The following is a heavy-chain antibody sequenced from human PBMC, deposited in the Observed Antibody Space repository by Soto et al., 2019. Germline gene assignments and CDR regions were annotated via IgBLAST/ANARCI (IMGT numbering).Heavy chain of an antibody. CDR1: GFTFGGYA. Sequence: GGSLRLSCAASGFTFGGYAMSWVRRAPGKGRGGVSVISGGVGSTYYADSVKGRFTISRDTTNNTLYMQKDSMRTEDTAVSACANGPAKIWSGYYFDYWGQGTLVTVSS. D-gene: IGHD3-3*01. J-gene: IGHJ4*02. V-gene: IGHV3-23*01. CDR2: ISGGVGST. CDR3: ANGPAKIWSGYYFDY.